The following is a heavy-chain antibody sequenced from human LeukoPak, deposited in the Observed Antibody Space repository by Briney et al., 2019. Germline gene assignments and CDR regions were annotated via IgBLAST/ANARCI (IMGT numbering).Heavy chain of an antibody. CDR2: IFHTGDV. CDR3: ARVVASTSIDS. V-gene: IGHV4-38-2*02. J-gene: IGHJ4*02. Sequence: SETLSLTCTVSGGSINSGYFWGWVRQPPGKGPEWIGSIFHTGDVYYNPSLRSRVTLSIDTSRNQVSLKVTSVTAADTALYYCARVVASTSIDSWGQGILVTVSS. D-gene: IGHD2-15*01. CDR1: GGSINSGYF.